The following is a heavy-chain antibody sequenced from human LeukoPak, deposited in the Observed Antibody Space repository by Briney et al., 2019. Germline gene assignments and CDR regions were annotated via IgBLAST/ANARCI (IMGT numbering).Heavy chain of an antibody. J-gene: IGHJ4*02. Sequence: GASVKVSCKASGYTFTSYDINWVRQATGQGLEWMGWMNPNSGNTGYAQKFQGRVTMTRNTSISTAYMELSSLRSEDTAVYYCARADVVVTGMVDYWGQGILVTVSS. CDR2: MNPNSGNT. V-gene: IGHV1-8*01. CDR3: ARADVVVTGMVDY. D-gene: IGHD2-21*02. CDR1: GYTFTSYD.